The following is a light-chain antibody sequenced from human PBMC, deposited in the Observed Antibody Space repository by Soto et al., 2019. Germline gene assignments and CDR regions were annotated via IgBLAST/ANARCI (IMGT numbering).Light chain of an antibody. J-gene: IGLJ3*02. CDR2: DVS. V-gene: IGLV2-11*01. CDR1: SSDVGDYNY. CDR3: CSFAGSYTFGV. Sequence: QSALTQPRSVSGSPGQSVTISCTGTSSDVGDYNYVSWYQQYPGKAPKLVIYDVSKRPSGVPDRFSGSKSGNTASLTISGLQAEDDADYYCCSFAGSYTFGVFGGGTKLTVL.